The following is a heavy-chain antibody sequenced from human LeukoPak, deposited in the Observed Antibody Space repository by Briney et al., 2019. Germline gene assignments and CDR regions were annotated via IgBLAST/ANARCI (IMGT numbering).Heavy chain of an antibody. Sequence: PSETLSLTCEIYGGSFSGHYWSWIRQPPGKGLEWIGEINDSGSTNYRPSLKSRVIISVDTSKNQFSLKLSSVTAADTAVYYCARVHGDVDYWGQGTLVTVSS. V-gene: IGHV4-34*01. J-gene: IGHJ4*02. CDR3: ARVHGDVDY. D-gene: IGHD4-17*01. CDR1: GGSFSGHY. CDR2: INDSGST.